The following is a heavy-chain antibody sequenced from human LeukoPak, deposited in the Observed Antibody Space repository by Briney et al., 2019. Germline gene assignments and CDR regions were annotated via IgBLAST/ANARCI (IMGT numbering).Heavy chain of an antibody. Sequence: SETLSLTCTVSGGSISSYHWSWIRQPPGKGLESIGYIYSSGSTHYNPSLKSRATISVDTSKNQFSLKLSSVTAADTAVYYCARARNYYDSSGFYYEGDAFDIWGQGTMVTVSS. CDR2: IYSSGST. V-gene: IGHV4-59*01. D-gene: IGHD3-22*01. J-gene: IGHJ3*02. CDR1: GGSISSYH. CDR3: ARARNYYDSSGFYYEGDAFDI.